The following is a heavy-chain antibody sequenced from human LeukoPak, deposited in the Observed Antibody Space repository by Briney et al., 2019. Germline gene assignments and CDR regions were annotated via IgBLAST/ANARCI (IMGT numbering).Heavy chain of an antibody. Sequence: GGSLRLSCVASGFTFNTFWMSWVRQAPGKGLERVANIREDGSEKYFVDSVKGRFTISRDNAKNSLYLQMNSLRVEDTAVYYCASMGVPKWGQGTLVTVSS. CDR3: ASMGVPK. D-gene: IGHD3-16*01. J-gene: IGHJ4*02. CDR2: IREDGSEK. V-gene: IGHV3-7*03. CDR1: GFTFNTFW.